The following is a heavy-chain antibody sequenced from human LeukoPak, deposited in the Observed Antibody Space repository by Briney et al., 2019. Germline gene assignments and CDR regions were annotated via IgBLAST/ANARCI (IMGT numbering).Heavy chain of an antibody. CDR3: ARGGKDTIVLYYYYYMDV. D-gene: IGHD3-3*01. Sequence: ASVKVSCKPSGYTFTSYDINWVRQATGQGLEWMGWMNPNSGNTGYAQKFQGRVTMTRNTSISTAYMELSSLRSEDTAVYYCARGGKDTIVLYYYYYMDVWGKGTTVTVSS. J-gene: IGHJ6*03. V-gene: IGHV1-8*01. CDR2: MNPNSGNT. CDR1: GYTFTSYD.